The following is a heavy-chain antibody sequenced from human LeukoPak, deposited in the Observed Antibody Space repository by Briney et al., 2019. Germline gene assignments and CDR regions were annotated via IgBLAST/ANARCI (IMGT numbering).Heavy chain of an antibody. CDR1: GFTFSSYS. J-gene: IGHJ6*02. Sequence: GGSLRLSCAASGFTFSSYSMNWVRQAPGKGLEWVSSISSSSSYIYYADSVKGRFTISRDNAKNSLYLQMNSLRAEDTAVYYRARDIRGDYITYYYYGMDVWGQGTTVTVSS. CDR2: ISSSSSYI. V-gene: IGHV3-21*01. D-gene: IGHD4-17*01. CDR3: ARDIRGDYITYYYYGMDV.